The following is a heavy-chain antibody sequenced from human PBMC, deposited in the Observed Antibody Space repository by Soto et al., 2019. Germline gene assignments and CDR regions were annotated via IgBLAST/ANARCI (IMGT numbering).Heavy chain of an antibody. J-gene: IGHJ5*02. D-gene: IGHD6-13*01. V-gene: IGHV3-48*03. CDR3: ARVYGEAAATWFDP. Sequence: EVQLVETGGGLIQPGGSLRLSCAVSGFTVSSNYMSWVRQAPGKGLEWVSYISSSGSTIYYADSVKGRFTISRDNAKNSLYLQMNSLRAEDTAVYYCARVYGEAAATWFDPWGQGTLVTVSS. CDR1: GFTVSSNY. CDR2: ISSSGSTI.